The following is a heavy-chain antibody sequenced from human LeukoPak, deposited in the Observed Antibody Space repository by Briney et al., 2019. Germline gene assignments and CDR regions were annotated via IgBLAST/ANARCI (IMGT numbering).Heavy chain of an antibody. CDR3: ARSRGYGVIAYYNILTGQYYFDY. Sequence: GASVKVFCKASGYTFTGYYMHWVRQAPGQGLEWMGWINPNSGGTNYAQKFQGWVTMTRDTSISTAYMELSRLRSDDTAVYYCARSRGYGVIAYYNILTGQYYFDYWGQGTLVTVSS. J-gene: IGHJ4*02. V-gene: IGHV1-2*04. CDR2: INPNSGGT. CDR1: GYTFTGYY. D-gene: IGHD3-9*01.